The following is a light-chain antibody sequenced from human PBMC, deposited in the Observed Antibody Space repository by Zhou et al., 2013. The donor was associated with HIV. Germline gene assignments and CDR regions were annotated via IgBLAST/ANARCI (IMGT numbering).Light chain of an antibody. V-gene: IGKV1-5*03. CDR3: QQYNTYPIT. CDR1: QSISTW. Sequence: DIQMTQSPSTLSASVGDRVTITCRASQSISTWLAWYQQKPGKAPKLLLYQASSLESEVPSRFSGSRSGTEFALTISSLQPDDYGTYYCQQYNTYPITFGQGTRLDI. CDR2: QAS. J-gene: IGKJ5*01.